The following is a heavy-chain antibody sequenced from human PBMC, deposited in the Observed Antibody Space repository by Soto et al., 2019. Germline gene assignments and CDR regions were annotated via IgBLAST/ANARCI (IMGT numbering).Heavy chain of an antibody. CDR2: MRPLIGDT. D-gene: IGHD3-9*01. J-gene: IGHJ4*02. CDR3: AGEGSYETLSGNSHIFD. Sequence: QVPLVQSGAEVKQTGSSVKISCKTSGHPLSYRYLHWFRQAPGQAFEWMGRMRPLIGDTNNAQKVHDRLTLTRDRPMTTAYMELRSLTSDDTAIYYCAGEGSYETLSGNSHIFDWGQGTLGSVSS. V-gene: IGHV1-45*02. CDR1: GHPLSYRY.